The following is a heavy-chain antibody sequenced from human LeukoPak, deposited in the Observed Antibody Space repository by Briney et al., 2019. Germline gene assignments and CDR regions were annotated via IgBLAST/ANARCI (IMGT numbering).Heavy chain of an antibody. CDR1: GFTFSSYA. CDR2: IVGSGDNT. D-gene: IGHD3-10*01. Sequence: GSLRLSCSASGFTFSSYAMSWVRQAPGKGLEWVSGIVGSGDNTYYADSVKGRFTISRDNSKNTLHLQMNNLRGEDTAVYYCAKGHGAGKLSALDYWGQGTLVTVSS. J-gene: IGHJ4*02. CDR3: AKGHGAGKLSALDY. V-gene: IGHV3-23*01.